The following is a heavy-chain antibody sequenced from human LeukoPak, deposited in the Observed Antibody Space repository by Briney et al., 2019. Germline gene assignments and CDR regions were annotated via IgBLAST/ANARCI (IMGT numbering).Heavy chain of an antibody. V-gene: IGHV1-8*01. CDR1: GYTFTSYD. J-gene: IGHJ4*02. D-gene: IGHD3-3*01. CDR2: MNPNSGNT. CDR3: ARGPNYDFWSGYAIDY. Sequence: ASVKVSCKASGYTFTSYDINWVRQATRQGLEWMGWMNPNSGNTGYAQKFQGRVTMTRNTSISTAYMELSSLRSEDTAVYYCARGPNYDFWSGYAIDYWGQGTLVTVSS.